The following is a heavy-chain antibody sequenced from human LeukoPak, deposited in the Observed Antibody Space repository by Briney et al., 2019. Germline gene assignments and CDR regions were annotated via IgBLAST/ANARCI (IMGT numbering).Heavy chain of an antibody. D-gene: IGHD3-22*01. CDR2: IIPILGIA. J-gene: IGHJ4*02. Sequence: SVKVSCKASGGTFSSYAISWVRQAPGQGLEWMGRIIPILGIANYAQKFQGRVTITADKSTSTAYMELSSLRSEDTAVYYCARDHYYYDSSGYYRDYWSQGTLVTVSS. V-gene: IGHV1-69*04. CDR1: GGTFSSYA. CDR3: ARDHYYYDSSGYYRDY.